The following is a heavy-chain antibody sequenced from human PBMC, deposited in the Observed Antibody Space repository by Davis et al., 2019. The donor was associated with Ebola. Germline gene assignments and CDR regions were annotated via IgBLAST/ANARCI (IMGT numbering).Heavy chain of an antibody. CDR3: ARIPSYYYGSGSYYKTLYFDY. Sequence: SETLSLTCTVSGGSISSYYWSWIRQPPGKGLEWIGYIYYSGSTNYNPSLKSRVTISVDTSKNQFSLKLSSVTAADTAVYYCARIPSYYYGSGSYYKTLYFDYWGQGTLVTVSS. J-gene: IGHJ4*02. V-gene: IGHV4-59*08. D-gene: IGHD3-10*01. CDR1: GGSISSYY. CDR2: IYYSGST.